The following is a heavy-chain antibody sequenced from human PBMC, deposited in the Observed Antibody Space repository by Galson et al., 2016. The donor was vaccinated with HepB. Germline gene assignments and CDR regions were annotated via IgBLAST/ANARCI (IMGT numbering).Heavy chain of an antibody. D-gene: IGHD5-18*01. J-gene: IGHJ4*02. Sequence: TLSLTCTVSGASVGSGGCYWSWIRQPPGKGLEWIGYIYYTGSTYYNPSLKSRATISLDTSKNHFSLKVSSVTAADTAVYYCARAEDAAMVFDYWGQGTLVTVSS. CDR3: ARAEDAAMVFDY. CDR2: IYYTGST. CDR1: GASVGSGGCY. V-gene: IGHV4-31*03.